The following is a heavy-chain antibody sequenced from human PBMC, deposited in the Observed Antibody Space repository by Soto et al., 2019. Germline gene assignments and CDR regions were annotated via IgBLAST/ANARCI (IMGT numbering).Heavy chain of an antibody. V-gene: IGHV3-23*01. CDR1: GFTFSSYA. CDR2: ISGSGGST. Sequence: SGGSLRLSCAASGFTFSSYAMSWVRQAPGKGLEWVSAISGSGGSTYYADSVKGRFSISRDNSNNMVFLQMNSLRVEDTGLYYCARAGYDFWSGYSRDYFDYWGQGTLVTVSS. CDR3: ARAGYDFWSGYSRDYFDY. J-gene: IGHJ4*02. D-gene: IGHD3-3*01.